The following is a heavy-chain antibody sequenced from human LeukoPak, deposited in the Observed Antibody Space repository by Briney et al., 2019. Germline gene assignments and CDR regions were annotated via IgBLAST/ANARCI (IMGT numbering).Heavy chain of an antibody. CDR3: AKANYYDSSGYYSQYFDY. J-gene: IGHJ4*02. D-gene: IGHD3-22*01. V-gene: IGHV3-23*01. Sequence: GGPLRLSCAASGFTFSSYGMSWVRQAPGKGLEWVPAISGSGGSTYYADSVKGRFTISRDNSKSTLYLQMNSLRAEDTAVYYCAKANYYDSSGYYSQYFDYWGQGTLVTVSS. CDR2: ISGSGGST. CDR1: GFTFSSYG.